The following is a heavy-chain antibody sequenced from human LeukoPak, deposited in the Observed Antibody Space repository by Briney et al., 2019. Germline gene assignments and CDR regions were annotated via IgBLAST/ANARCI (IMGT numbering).Heavy chain of an antibody. CDR3: AQGSTSGMDY. J-gene: IGHJ4*02. V-gene: IGHV3-23*01. D-gene: IGHD2-2*01. Sequence: GGSLRLSCAASGFIFPSCAMNWVRQAPGKGLEWVSASSGSGDSTYYADSVKGRFTISRDNSKNTLYLQMNSVRAEDTAVYYCAQGSTSGMDYWGQGTLVTVSS. CDR2: SSGSGDST. CDR1: GFIFPSCA.